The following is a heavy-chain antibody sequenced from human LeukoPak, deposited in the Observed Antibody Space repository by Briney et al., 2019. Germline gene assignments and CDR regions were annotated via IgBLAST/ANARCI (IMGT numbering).Heavy chain of an antibody. CDR1: GGSISSYY. CDR3: ARGGWYFDY. CDR2: IYYSGST. V-gene: IGHV4-59*01. Sequence: SETLSLTCTVSGGSISSYYWRWIRPPPGKGLEWIGYIYYSGSTNYNPSLKSRVTISVDTSKNQFSLKLSSVTAADTAVYYCARGGWYFDYWGQGTLVTVSS. J-gene: IGHJ4*02. D-gene: IGHD6-19*01.